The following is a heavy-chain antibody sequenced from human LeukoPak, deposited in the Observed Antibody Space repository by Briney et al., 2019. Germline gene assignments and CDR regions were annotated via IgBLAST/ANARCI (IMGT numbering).Heavy chain of an antibody. J-gene: IGHJ4*02. CDR3: AKRGVVIRVLLVGFHKEAYYFDS. CDR1: GASISSYY. CDR2: ISDSGRST. V-gene: IGHV3-23*01. D-gene: IGHD1-26*01. Sequence: ETLSLTCTVSGASISSYYWSWVRQAPGKGLEWVAGISDSGRSTNYADSVKGRFTISRDNPKNTLYLQMNSLRAEDTAVYFCAKRGVVIRVLLVGFHKEAYYFDSWGQGALVTVSS.